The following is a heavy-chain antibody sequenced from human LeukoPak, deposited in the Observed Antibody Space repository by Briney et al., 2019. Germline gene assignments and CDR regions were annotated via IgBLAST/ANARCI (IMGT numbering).Heavy chain of an antibody. D-gene: IGHD5-12*01. J-gene: IGHJ3*02. CDR3: ATDSGDALLDAFDI. CDR2: IYYSGST. V-gene: IGHV4-59*01. CDR1: GGSFSGYY. Sequence: KPSETLSLTCAVYGGSFSGYYWSWIRQPPGKGLEWIGYIYYSGSTNYNPSLKSRVTISVDTSKNQFSLKLSSVTAADTAVYYCATDSGDALLDAFDIWGQGTMVTISS.